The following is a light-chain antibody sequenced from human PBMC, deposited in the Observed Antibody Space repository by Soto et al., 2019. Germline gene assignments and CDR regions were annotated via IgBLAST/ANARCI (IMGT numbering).Light chain of an antibody. V-gene: IGKV3-11*01. Sequence: EIALTQSPATLSLSPGERATLSCRASQSVSKYLAWYQQKPGQAPRLLIYDISSRATGIPARFSGSGSGTDFTLTISSLEPEDFAIYYCQQRNSWPLTFGEGTKVDI. CDR3: QQRNSWPLT. J-gene: IGKJ4*01. CDR2: DIS. CDR1: QSVSKY.